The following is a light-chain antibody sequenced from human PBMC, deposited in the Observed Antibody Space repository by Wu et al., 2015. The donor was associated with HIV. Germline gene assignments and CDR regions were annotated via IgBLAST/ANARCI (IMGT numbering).Light chain of an antibody. CDR3: HLYYDSPFT. V-gene: IGKV3-20*01. CDR1: QSISDIY. CDR2: GAS. J-gene: IGKJ3*01. Sequence: EVVLTQSPGILSLSPGERATLSCRANQSISDIYLAWYQQKPGQAPRLIIYGASNRATGIPDRFSGSGSGADFTLIISRLEPEDFAIYYCHLYYDSPFTFGPWDHSGCQT.